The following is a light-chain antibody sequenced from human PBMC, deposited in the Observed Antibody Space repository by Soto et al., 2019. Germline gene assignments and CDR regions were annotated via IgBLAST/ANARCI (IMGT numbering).Light chain of an antibody. CDR3: QQYDDSWT. J-gene: IGKJ1*01. CDR1: QNVRRSY. CDR2: GAS. Sequence: IVLTQSPGTLSLSPGERATLSCRASQNVRRSYLAWYQQKPGQAPRLLIYGASGRATGIPDRFSGSGSGTDFTLTISRLEPEDFAVYYCQQYDDSWTFGQGTKVEIK. V-gene: IGKV3-20*01.